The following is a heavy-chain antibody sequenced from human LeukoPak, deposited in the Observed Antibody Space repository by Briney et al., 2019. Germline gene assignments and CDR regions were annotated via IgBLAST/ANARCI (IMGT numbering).Heavy chain of an antibody. CDR1: GGTFSSYA. Sequence: GASVKVSCKASGGTFSSYAISWVRQAPGQGLEWMGGIIPIFGTANYAQKFQGRVTITADESTSTAYMELSSLRSKDTAVYYCAVAGNVVVPAAAYFDYWGQGTLVTVSS. D-gene: IGHD2-2*01. CDR2: IIPIFGTA. CDR3: AVAGNVVVPAAAYFDY. V-gene: IGHV1-69*13. J-gene: IGHJ4*02.